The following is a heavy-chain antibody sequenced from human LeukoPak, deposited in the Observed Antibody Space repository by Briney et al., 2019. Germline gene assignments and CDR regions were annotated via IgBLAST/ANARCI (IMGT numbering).Heavy chain of an antibody. CDR3: AKGEEWLRSYYYYMDV. D-gene: IGHD5-12*01. CDR2: IRYDGSNK. J-gene: IGHJ6*03. Sequence: GGSLRLSCAASGFTFSSYGMHWVRQAPGKGLEGGAFIRYDGSNKYYADSVKGRFTSSRDNYKNTLYLQMNSLRAEDTAVYYCAKGEEWLRSYYYYMDVWGKGTTVTVSS. V-gene: IGHV3-30*02. CDR1: GFTFSSYG.